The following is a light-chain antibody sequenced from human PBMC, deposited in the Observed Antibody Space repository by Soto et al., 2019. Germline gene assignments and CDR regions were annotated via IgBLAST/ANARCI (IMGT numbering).Light chain of an antibody. J-gene: IGLJ1*01. V-gene: IGLV2-14*03. CDR2: DVG. Sequence: QSVLTQPASVSGSHGQSITIACTGTSSDIGGYNFVSWYQQHPGKAPKLLIYDVGNRPSGVSNRFSGSKSGNTASLTISGLQAEDEAHYYCNSYRTVSTYVFGTGTNLTVL. CDR1: SSDIGGYNF. CDR3: NSYRTVSTYV.